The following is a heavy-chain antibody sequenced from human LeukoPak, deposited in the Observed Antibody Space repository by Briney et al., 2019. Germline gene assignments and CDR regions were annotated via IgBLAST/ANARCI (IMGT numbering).Heavy chain of an antibody. CDR1: GVSISSSNSY. V-gene: IGHV4-39*02. CDR3: ARDTRSRTYYGSGYSMGFDP. CDR2: IYYSGNT. D-gene: IGHD3-10*01. J-gene: IGHJ5*02. Sequence: PSETLSLTCTVSGVSISSSNSYWGWIRQPPGKGLEWIGSIYYSGNTYYNASLKSQVSISIDTSKNQFALKLSSVTAADTAVYYCARDTRSRTYYGSGYSMGFDPWGQGTLVTVSS.